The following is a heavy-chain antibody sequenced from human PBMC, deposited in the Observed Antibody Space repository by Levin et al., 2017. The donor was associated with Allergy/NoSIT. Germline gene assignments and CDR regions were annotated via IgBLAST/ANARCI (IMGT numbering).Heavy chain of an antibody. CDR2: INHSGST. CDR3: ARGRKQQQLVRTGWFDP. V-gene: IGHV4-34*01. J-gene: IGHJ5*02. Sequence: SQTLSLTCAVYGGSFSGYYWSWIRQPPGKGLEWIGEINHSGSTNYNPSLKSRVTISLDTSKNQFSLKLSSVTAADTAVYYCARGRKQQQLVRTGWFDPWGQGTLVTVSS. CDR1: GGSFSGYY. D-gene: IGHD6-13*01.